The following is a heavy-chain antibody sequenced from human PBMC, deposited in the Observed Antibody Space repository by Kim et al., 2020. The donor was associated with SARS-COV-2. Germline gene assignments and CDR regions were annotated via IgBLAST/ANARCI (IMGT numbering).Heavy chain of an antibody. J-gene: IGHJ4*02. Sequence: ADSVEGRFTSPSDNSKNTLYLQMNSLRAEDTAVYYCARGLDDILTGYYKDWGQGTLVTVSS. CDR3: ARGLDDILTGYYKD. D-gene: IGHD3-9*01. V-gene: IGHV3-30*01.